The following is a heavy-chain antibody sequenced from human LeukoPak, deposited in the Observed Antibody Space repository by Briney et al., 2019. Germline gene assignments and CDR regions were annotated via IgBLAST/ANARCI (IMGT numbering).Heavy chain of an antibody. Sequence: GGSLRLSCAASGFTFSSYSMNWVRRAPGKGLEWVSSISSSSSYIYYADSVKGRFTISRDNAKNSLYLQMNSLRAEDTAVYYCARGRDGYSFDYWGQGTLVTVSS. J-gene: IGHJ4*02. CDR3: ARGRDGYSFDY. CDR2: ISSSSSYI. V-gene: IGHV3-21*01. D-gene: IGHD5-24*01. CDR1: GFTFSSYS.